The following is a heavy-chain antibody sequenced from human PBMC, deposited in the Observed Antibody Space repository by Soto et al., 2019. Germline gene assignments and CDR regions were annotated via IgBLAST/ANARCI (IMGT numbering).Heavy chain of an antibody. Sequence: QVQLVQSGAEVKKPGSSVKVSCKASGGIFSTYAISWLRQAPGQGLEWMGGIIPLFGTPNYAQRFQGRVTIIADECTSTAYMELSRLRFEDTAVYYCARDRDDDGSGNYYNRIDFWGQGTLVTVSS. CDR1: GGIFSTYA. CDR3: ARDRDDDGSGNYYNRIDF. D-gene: IGHD3-10*01. V-gene: IGHV1-69*01. CDR2: IIPLFGTP. J-gene: IGHJ4*02.